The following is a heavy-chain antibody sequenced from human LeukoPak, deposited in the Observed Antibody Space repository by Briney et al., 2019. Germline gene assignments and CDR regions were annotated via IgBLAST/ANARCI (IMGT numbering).Heavy chain of an antibody. V-gene: IGHV3-53*01. Sequence: GGSLRLSCAASGFTVSSNYMSWVRQAPGKGLEWVSVIYSGGSTYYADSVKGRSTISRDNSKNTLYLQMNSLRAEDTAVYYCAKAARPVYYYYYMDVWGKGTTVTVSS. CDR3: AKAARPVYYYYYMDV. CDR1: GFTVSSNY. D-gene: IGHD6-6*01. J-gene: IGHJ6*03. CDR2: IYSGGST.